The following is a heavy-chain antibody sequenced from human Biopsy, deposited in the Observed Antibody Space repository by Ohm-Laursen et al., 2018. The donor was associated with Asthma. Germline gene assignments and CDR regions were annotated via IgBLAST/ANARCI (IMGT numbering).Heavy chain of an antibody. CDR1: GFTVSDYH. V-gene: IGHV3-9*01. CDR3: AKSADYYDSTDYLDF. J-gene: IGHJ4*01. CDR2: ISWNSGNI. Sequence: SLRLSCTASGFTVSDYHMSWIRQTPGKGLEWVSSISWNSGNIDYADSVKGRFTISRDNAKNSLYLQMQSLRPEDTAFYYCAKSADYYDSTDYLDFWGRGTLVTVSS. D-gene: IGHD3-22*01.